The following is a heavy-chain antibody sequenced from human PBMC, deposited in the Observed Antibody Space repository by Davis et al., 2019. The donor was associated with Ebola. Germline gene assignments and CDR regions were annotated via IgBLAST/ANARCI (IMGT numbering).Heavy chain of an antibody. CDR1: GGSFSGYY. CDR2: INHSGST. J-gene: IGHJ5*02. CDR3: ARALGYCRFDP. D-gene: IGHD2-15*01. V-gene: IGHV4-34*01. Sequence: SETLSLTCAVYGGSFSGYYMSWIRQPPGKGLEWIGEINHSGSTNYNPSLKSRVTISVDTSKNQFSLKLSSVTAADTAVYYCARALGYCRFDPWGQGTLVTVSS.